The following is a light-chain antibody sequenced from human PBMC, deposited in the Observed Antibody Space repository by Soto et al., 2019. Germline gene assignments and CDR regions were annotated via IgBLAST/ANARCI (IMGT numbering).Light chain of an antibody. CDR3: SSYTTSNTYV. J-gene: IGLJ1*01. CDR1: SSDVGSNNR. Sequence: SGSPGQSVAISCTGTSSDVGSNNRVSWYQQPPGTAPKLMIYDVSNRPSGIPDRFSGSKSANTASLTISGLQAEDEADYYCSSYTTSNTYVFGTGTKVTVL. CDR2: DVS. V-gene: IGLV2-18*02.